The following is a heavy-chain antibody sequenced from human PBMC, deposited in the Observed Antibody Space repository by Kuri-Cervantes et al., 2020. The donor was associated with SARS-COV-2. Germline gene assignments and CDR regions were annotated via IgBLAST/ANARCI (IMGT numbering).Heavy chain of an antibody. Sequence: SQTLSLTCAVYGGSFSGYYWSWIRQPPGKGLEWIGEINHSGSTNYNPSLKSRVTISVDTSKNQCSLKLSSVTAADTAVYYCAKARDKTISQFAYWGQGNQV. CDR1: GGSFSGYY. D-gene: IGHD3-9*01. CDR2: INHSGST. J-gene: IGHJ4*01. V-gene: IGHV4-34*01. CDR3: AKARDKTISQFAY.